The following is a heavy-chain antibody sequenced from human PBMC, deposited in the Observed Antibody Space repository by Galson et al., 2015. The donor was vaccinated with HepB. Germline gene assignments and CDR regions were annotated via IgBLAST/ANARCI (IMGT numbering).Heavy chain of an antibody. Sequence: SLRLSCAASGFTFSSYAMSWVRQAPGKGLEWVSDISGNGGSKYYADTVKGRFTISRDNSKNTLYLQMNSLRAEDTAVYYCAKVGGSGFFHSIYYGGQGTLVNVSS. V-gene: IGHV3-23*01. CDR3: AKVGGSGFFHSIYY. CDR1: GFTFSSYA. CDR2: ISGNGGSK. J-gene: IGHJ4*02. D-gene: IGHD3-16*01.